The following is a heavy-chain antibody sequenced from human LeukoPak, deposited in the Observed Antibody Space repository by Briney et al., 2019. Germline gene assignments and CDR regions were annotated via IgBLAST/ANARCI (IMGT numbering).Heavy chain of an antibody. J-gene: IGHJ4*02. D-gene: IGHD2-15*01. CDR2: IHTSGST. V-gene: IGHV4-4*07. CDR1: GGSISSYY. CDR3: ARVICSGGSCRFDY. Sequence: SETLSLTCAVSGGSISSYYWNWIRQPAGKGLEWIGRIHTSGSTNYNPSLKSRVTMSVDTSKNQFSLKLSSVTAADTAVYYCARVICSGGSCRFDYWGQGTLVTVSS.